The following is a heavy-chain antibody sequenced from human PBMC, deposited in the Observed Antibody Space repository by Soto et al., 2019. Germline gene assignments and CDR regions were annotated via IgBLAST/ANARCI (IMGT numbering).Heavy chain of an antibody. V-gene: IGHV1-2*04. CDR2: INPNSGGT. CDR3: AREKAEVVVVAAEYYYYGMDV. CDR1: GYTFTGYY. D-gene: IGHD2-15*01. Sequence: GASVTVSCKASGYTFTGYYMHWVRQAPGQGLEWMVWINPNSGGTNYAQKFQGWVTMTRDTSISTAYMELSRLRPDDTAVYYWAREKAEVVVVAAEYYYYGMDVWGQGTTVTVSS. J-gene: IGHJ6*02.